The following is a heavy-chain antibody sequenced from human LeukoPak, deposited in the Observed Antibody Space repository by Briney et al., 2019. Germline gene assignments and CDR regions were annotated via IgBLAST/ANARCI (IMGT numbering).Heavy chain of an antibody. CDR1: GFTFSSYA. D-gene: IGHD2-15*01. V-gene: IGHV3-23*01. J-gene: IGHJ4*02. Sequence: GGSLRLSCAASGFTFSSYAMSWVRQAPGKGLEWVSGISGSGDNTYYAGSVKGRFTISRDNSKNTLYLQMNSLRAEDTAVYYCAREVLMVAATLFDYWGQGTLVTVSS. CDR2: ISGSGDNT. CDR3: AREVLMVAATLFDY.